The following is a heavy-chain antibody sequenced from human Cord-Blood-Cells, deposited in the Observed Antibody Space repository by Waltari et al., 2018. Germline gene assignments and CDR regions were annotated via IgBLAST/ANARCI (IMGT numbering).Heavy chain of an antibody. CDR3: ARIYFGGSGSNWFDP. CDR2: SNTNSGGT. J-gene: IGHJ5*02. Sequence: QVQLVQSGAEVKKPGASVKVSCKASGYTFTGYYMHWVRQAPGQGLEWMGWSNTNSGGTNYAQKVQGRVTMTRDTSIRTAYMELSRLRSDDTAVYYCARIYFGGSGSNWFDPWGQGTLVTVSS. V-gene: IGHV1-2*02. D-gene: IGHD3-10*01. CDR1: GYTFTGYY.